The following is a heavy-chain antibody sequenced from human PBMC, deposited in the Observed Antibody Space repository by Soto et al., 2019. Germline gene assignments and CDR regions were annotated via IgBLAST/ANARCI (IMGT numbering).Heavy chain of an antibody. CDR3: ASDYGGNSILDY. CDR2: ISYDGSNK. J-gene: IGHJ4*02. V-gene: IGHV3-30-3*01. CDR1: GFTFSSYA. Sequence: QVQLVESGGGVVQPGRSLRLSCAASGFTFSSYAMHWVRQAPGKGLEWVAVISYDGSNKYYADSVKGRFTISRDNSKNTLYLQMNSLRAEDTAVYYCASDYGGNSILDYWGQGTLVTVSS. D-gene: IGHD4-17*01.